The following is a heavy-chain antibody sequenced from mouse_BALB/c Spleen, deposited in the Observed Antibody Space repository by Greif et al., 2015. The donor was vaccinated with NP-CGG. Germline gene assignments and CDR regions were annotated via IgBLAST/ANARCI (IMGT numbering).Heavy chain of an antibody. Sequence: LQQSGSELVRPGASVKLSCKASGYTFTSYWMHWVKQRPGQGLEWIGNIYPGSGSTNYDEKFKSKATLTVDTSSSTAYMQLSSLTSEDSAVYYCTRPSYYFDYWGQGTTLTVSS. CDR1: GYTFTSYW. V-gene: IGHV1S22*01. D-gene: IGHD6-1*01. CDR3: TRPSYYFDY. CDR2: IYPGSGST. J-gene: IGHJ2*01.